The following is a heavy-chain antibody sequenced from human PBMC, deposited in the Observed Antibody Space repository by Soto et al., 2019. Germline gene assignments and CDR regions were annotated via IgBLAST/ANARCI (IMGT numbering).Heavy chain of an antibody. J-gene: IGHJ5*02. Sequence: SETLSLTCTVSGGSISSGGYYWSWIRQHPGKGLEWIGYIYYSGSAYYNPSLKSRVTISVDTSKNQFSLKLSSVTAADTAVYYCARAEQQLVYNWSDPWGQGTLVTLSS. V-gene: IGHV4-31*03. CDR1: GGSISSGGYY. CDR2: IYYSGSA. D-gene: IGHD6-13*01. CDR3: ARAEQQLVYNWSDP.